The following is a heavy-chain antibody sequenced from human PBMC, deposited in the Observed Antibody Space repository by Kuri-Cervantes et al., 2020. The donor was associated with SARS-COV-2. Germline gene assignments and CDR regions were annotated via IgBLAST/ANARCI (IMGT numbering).Heavy chain of an antibody. V-gene: IGHV3-9*01. Sequence: GGSLRLSCAASGFTFDDYAMHWVRQAPGKGLEWVSGISWNSGSIGYADSVKGRFTISRDNAKNTLYLQMNSLRAEDTAVYYCAKGVISGSLDYWGQGTLVTVSS. CDR3: AKGVISGSLDY. CDR2: ISWNSGSI. J-gene: IGHJ4*02. D-gene: IGHD1-26*01. CDR1: GFTFDDYA.